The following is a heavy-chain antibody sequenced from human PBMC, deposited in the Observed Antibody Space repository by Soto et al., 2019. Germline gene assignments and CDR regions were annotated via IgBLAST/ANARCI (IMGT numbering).Heavy chain of an antibody. V-gene: IGHV3-15*01. Sequence: PGGSLRLSCAASAFNFPNAWMSWVLQAPGKGLEWVGRIKSKTDGGTTDYAAPVKGRFTISRDDSKNTLYLQMNSLKTEDTAVYYCTTANPPGIAAEGLFDYWGQGTLVTVSS. CDR3: TTANPPGIAAEGLFDY. J-gene: IGHJ4*02. CDR2: IKSKTDGGTT. CDR1: AFNFPNAW. D-gene: IGHD6-13*01.